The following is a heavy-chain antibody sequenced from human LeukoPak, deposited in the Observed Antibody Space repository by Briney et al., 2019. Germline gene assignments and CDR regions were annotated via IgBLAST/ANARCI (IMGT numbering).Heavy chain of an antibody. Sequence: GGSLRLSCTASRFTFSTYSMNCLRQAPGKGLEWVSSISRSRSDIFYADSVKGLFPIYRQNPENSVSLQMNSLRAEDTAVYYCARGFPYYYDTSGYFFDYWGQGNLVTVSS. V-gene: IGHV3-21*01. CDR1: RFTFSTYS. J-gene: IGHJ4*02. CDR2: ISRSRSDI. D-gene: IGHD3-22*01. CDR3: ARGFPYYYDTSGYFFDY.